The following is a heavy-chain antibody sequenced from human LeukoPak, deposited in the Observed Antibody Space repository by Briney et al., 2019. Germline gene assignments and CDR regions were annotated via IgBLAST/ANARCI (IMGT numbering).Heavy chain of an antibody. D-gene: IGHD6-6*01. CDR2: ISYDGSNK. CDR1: GFTFSSYA. Sequence: RPGGSLRLSCAASGFTFSSYAMHWVRQAPGKGLEWVAVISYDGSNKYYADSVKGRFTISRDNAKNSLYLQMNSLRAEDTAVYYCARIGQVAARMVWFDPWGQGTLVTVSS. CDR3: ARIGQVAARMVWFDP. V-gene: IGHV3-30-3*01. J-gene: IGHJ5*02.